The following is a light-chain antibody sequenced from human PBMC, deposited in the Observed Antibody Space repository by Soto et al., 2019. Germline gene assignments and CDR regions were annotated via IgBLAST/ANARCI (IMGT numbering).Light chain of an antibody. V-gene: IGKV1-39*01. J-gene: IGKJ3*01. CDR1: QSISSY. CDR2: AAS. Sequence: DIQMTQSPSSLSASVGDRVTITCRAGQSISSYLNWYQQKPGKAPKLLIYAASSLQSGVPSRFSGSGSGTDFTLTISSLRPEDFATYYCQQSYSTPFTFGPGTKVDI. CDR3: QQSYSTPFT.